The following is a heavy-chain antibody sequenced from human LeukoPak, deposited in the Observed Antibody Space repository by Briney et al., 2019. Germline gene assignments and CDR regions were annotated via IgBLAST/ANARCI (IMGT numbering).Heavy chain of an antibody. J-gene: IGHJ5*02. CDR3: ARAATWYNWFDP. CDR1: GFTFSSYA. CDR2: IYPGDSDT. V-gene: IGHV5-51*01. D-gene: IGHD2-15*01. Sequence: GGSLRLSCAASGFTFSSYAMSWVLQMPGKGLEWMGIIYPGDSDTRYSPSFQGQVTISADKSISTAYLQWSSLKASDTAMYYCARAATWYNWFDPWGQGTLVTVSS.